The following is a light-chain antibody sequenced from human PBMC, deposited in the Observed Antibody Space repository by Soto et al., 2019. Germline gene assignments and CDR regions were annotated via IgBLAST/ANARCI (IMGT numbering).Light chain of an antibody. J-gene: IGLJ3*02. CDR3: SSYTTHSTLV. V-gene: IGLV2-14*01. CDR2: EVT. CDR1: SGDIGAYNY. Sequence: QSGVTQPASVSGSPGQSITISCIGTSGDIGAYNYVSWYQQHPGKAPKFLIYEVTYRPSGVSHRFSGSKSGNTASLTISGLQAEDEADYFCSSYTTHSTLVFGGGTNVTV.